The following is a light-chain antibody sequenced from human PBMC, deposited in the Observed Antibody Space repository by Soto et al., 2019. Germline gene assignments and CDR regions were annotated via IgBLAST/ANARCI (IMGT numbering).Light chain of an antibody. J-gene: IGKJ4*01. Sequence: EIVLTQSPGTLSLSPGERATLSCRASQSVSSTYLAWYQQKPGQAPRLLIYGASSRDTGITDRFSGSGSGTDFTLTISRLEPEDFAVYYCQHYGSLVLTFGGGTKVEIK. CDR2: GAS. V-gene: IGKV3-20*01. CDR1: QSVSSTY. CDR3: QHYGSLVLT.